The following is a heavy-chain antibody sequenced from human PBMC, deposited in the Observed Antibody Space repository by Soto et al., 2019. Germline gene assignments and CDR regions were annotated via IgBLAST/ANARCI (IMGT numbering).Heavy chain of an antibody. V-gene: IGHV5-51*01. CDR3: AMCDYYYYGMDV. CDR2: IYPCDSDT. Sequence: GESLKISCKGSGYSFTSYWIGWVRQMPGKGLDWMGIIYPCDSDTRYSPSFQGQVTISAXXXIXXXYXQXXXLXASDTAMYYCAMCDYYYYGMDVWGQGTTVTVSS. J-gene: IGHJ6*02. CDR1: GYSFTSYW.